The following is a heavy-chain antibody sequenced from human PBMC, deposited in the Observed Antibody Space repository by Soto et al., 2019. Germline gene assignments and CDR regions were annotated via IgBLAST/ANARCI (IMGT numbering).Heavy chain of an antibody. D-gene: IGHD3-10*01. Sequence: ASVKVSCKASGYSFTSYAMHWVRRAPGQRLEGMGWINAGNGNTKYSQKFQGRVTITRDTSASTAYMELSSLRSEDTAVYYCGRGAASRYYYYYGMDVRGQGTTVTGSS. J-gene: IGHJ6*02. V-gene: IGHV1-3*01. CDR3: GRGAASRYYYYYGMDV. CDR2: INAGNGNT. CDR1: GYSFTSYA.